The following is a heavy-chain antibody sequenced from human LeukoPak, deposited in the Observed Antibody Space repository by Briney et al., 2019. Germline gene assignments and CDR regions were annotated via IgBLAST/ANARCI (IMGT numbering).Heavy chain of an antibody. CDR2: INAGNGNT. V-gene: IGHV1-3*03. CDR3: ARGRDYYGSGSYYSFDY. Sequence: ASVKVSCKASGYTFTSYAMHWVRQAPGQRLEWMGWINAGNGNTKYSQEFQGRVTITRDTSASTAYMELSSLRSEDMAVYYCARGRDYYGSGSYYSFDYWGQGTLVTVSS. D-gene: IGHD3-10*01. J-gene: IGHJ4*02. CDR1: GYTFTSYA.